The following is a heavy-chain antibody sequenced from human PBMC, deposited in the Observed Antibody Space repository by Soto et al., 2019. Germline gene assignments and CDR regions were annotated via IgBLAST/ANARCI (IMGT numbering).Heavy chain of an antibody. J-gene: IGHJ6*02. CDR3: AGYCSSPIRQEDHYLALEV. D-gene: IGHD2-2*01. Sequence: RWIRQPTGKGLEWIGYIYYGGSTNYNPSLKSRVTISVDTSKKQVSLKLSSVSAADPARYFCAGYCSSPIRQEDHYLALEVRGQGTTVTGSS. CDR2: IYYGGST. V-gene: IGHV4-59*01.